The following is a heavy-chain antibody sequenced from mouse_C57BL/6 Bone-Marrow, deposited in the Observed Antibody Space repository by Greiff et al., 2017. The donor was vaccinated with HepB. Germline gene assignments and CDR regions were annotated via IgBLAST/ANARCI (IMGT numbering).Heavy chain of an antibody. CDR3: AREYYGSSYYFDY. J-gene: IGHJ2*01. D-gene: IGHD1-1*01. CDR2: INPNNGGT. CDR1: GYTFTDYN. Sequence: VQLQQSGPELVKPGASVKMSCKASGYTFTDYNMHWVKQSHGKSLEWIGYINPNNGGTSYNQKFKGKATLTVNKSSSTAYMELRSLTSEDSAVYYCAREYYGSSYYFDYWGQGTTLTVSS. V-gene: IGHV1-22*01.